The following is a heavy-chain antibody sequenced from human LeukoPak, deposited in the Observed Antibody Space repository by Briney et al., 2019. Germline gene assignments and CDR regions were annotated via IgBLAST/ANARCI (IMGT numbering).Heavy chain of an antibody. J-gene: IGHJ3*02. Sequence: GASVKVSCKASGYTFTSYYMHWVRQAPGQGLEWMGGIIPIFGTANYAQKFQGRVTITTDESTSTAYMELSSLRSDDTAVYYCASARALGWELRRDAFDIWGQGTMVTVSS. V-gene: IGHV1-69*05. CDR1: GYTFTSYY. D-gene: IGHD1-26*01. CDR3: ASARALGWELRRDAFDI. CDR2: IIPIFGTA.